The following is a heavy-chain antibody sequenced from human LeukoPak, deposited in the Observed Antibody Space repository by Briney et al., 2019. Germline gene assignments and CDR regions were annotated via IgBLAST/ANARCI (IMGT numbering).Heavy chain of an antibody. D-gene: IGHD6-19*01. Sequence: GSLRLSCAASGFTFSSYSVNWVRQAPGKGLEWVSSISSSSSYIYYADSVKGRFTISRDNAKNSLYLQMNSLRAEDTAVYYCARARYSSGWYSDYWSQGTLVTVSS. CDR3: ARARYSSGWYSDY. CDR1: GFTFSSYS. J-gene: IGHJ4*02. V-gene: IGHV3-21*01. CDR2: ISSSSSYI.